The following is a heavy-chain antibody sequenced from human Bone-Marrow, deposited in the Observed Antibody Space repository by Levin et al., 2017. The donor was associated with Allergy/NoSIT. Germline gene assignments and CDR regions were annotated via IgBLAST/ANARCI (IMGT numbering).Heavy chain of an antibody. CDR2: LRSKAYGGTT. CDR3: ARVPYCDSSSCYGGFDP. CDR1: GFNFDDYA. Sequence: GGSLRLSCTADGFNFDDYAMSWLRQAPGQGLEWVGFLRSKAYGGTTEFAASVKGRFTISTDDSKTIAYLQMDSLKIEDSAVYYCARVPYCDSSSCYGGFDPWGQGTLVTVS. D-gene: IGHD2-2*01. J-gene: IGHJ5*02. V-gene: IGHV3-49*03.